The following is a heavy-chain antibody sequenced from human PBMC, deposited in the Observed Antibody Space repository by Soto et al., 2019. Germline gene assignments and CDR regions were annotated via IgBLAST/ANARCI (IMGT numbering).Heavy chain of an antibody. CDR2: ISSNGGST. J-gene: IGHJ5*02. D-gene: IGHD6-13*01. V-gene: IGHV3-64*01. Sequence: GSLRLSCAASGFTFSSYAMHWVRQAPGKGLEYVSAISSNGGSTYYANSVKGRFTISRDNSKNTLYLQMGSLRAEDMAVYYCARDSPYSSSWYDLNWFDPWGQGTLVTVSS. CDR3: ARDSPYSSSWYDLNWFDP. CDR1: GFTFSSYA.